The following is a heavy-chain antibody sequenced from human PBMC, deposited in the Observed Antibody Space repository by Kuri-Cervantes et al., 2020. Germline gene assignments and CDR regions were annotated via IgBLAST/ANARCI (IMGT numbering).Heavy chain of an antibody. CDR3: ARADPDCSSASCYLPSGRHYYYYYMDV. V-gene: IGHV4-34*01. CDR1: GGSFRGYY. D-gene: IGHD2-2*01. J-gene: IGHJ6*03. Sequence: SETLSLTCAVYGGSFRGYYWSWIRQPPGKGLEWVAEINHSGSANYNSSLKSRVSISGDRSKKQFSLKLTSVTAADTAVYYCARADPDCSSASCYLPSGRHYYYYYMDVWGKGTTVTVSS. CDR2: INHSGSA.